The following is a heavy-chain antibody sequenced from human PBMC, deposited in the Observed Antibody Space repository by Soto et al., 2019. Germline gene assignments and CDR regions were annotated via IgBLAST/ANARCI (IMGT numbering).Heavy chain of an antibody. CDR2: IYYSGST. CDR1: GGSISSYY. J-gene: IGHJ5*02. Sequence: PSETLYLTCTVSGGSISSYYWSWIRQPPGKGLEWIGYIYYSGSTNYNPSLKSRVTISVDTSKNQFSLKLSSVTAADTAVYYCARVSSYYGSGSYYDWFDPWGQGTLVTVSS. D-gene: IGHD3-10*01. V-gene: IGHV4-59*01. CDR3: ARVSSYYGSGSYYDWFDP.